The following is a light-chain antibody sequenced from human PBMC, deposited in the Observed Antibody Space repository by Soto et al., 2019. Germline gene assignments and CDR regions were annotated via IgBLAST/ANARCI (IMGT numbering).Light chain of an antibody. CDR2: DVS. CDR1: HTVANV. V-gene: IGKV3-11*01. J-gene: IGKJ4*01. CDR3: QQRSNWPPT. Sequence: DTVLIQSPATLSLSPGERATLSCRASHTVANVLAWYQHKPGQAPRLLIYDVSNRATGIPARFSGSGSGTDFTLTISSLEPDDFAVYYCQQRSNWPPTFGGGTNVEI.